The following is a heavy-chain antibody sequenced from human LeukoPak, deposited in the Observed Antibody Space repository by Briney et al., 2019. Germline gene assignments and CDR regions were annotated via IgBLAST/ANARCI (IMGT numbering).Heavy chain of an antibody. J-gene: IGHJ4*02. D-gene: IGHD2-2*01. Sequence: ASVKVSCKASGYTFTGYYMHWVRQAPGQGLEWMGRINPNSGGTNYAQKFQGRVTMTRDTSISTAYMELSRLRSDDTAVYYCARVVVTAAMPDYYFDYWGQGTLVTVSS. CDR2: INPNSGGT. CDR3: ARVVVTAAMPDYYFDY. V-gene: IGHV1-2*06. CDR1: GYTFTGYY.